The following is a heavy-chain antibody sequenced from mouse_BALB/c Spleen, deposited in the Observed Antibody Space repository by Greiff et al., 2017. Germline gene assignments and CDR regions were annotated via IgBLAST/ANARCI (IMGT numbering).Heavy chain of an antibody. CDR2: ISSGGSYT. V-gene: IGHV5-6*01. D-gene: IGHD2-2*01. CDR3: ARVDYGYDGVYWYFDV. J-gene: IGHJ1*01. CDR1: GFTFSSYG. Sequence: EVQRVESGGDLVKPGGSLKLSCAASGFTFSSYGMSWVRQTPDKRLEWVATISSGGSYTYYPDSVKGRFTISRDNAKNTLYLQMSSLKSEDTAMYYCARVDYGYDGVYWYFDVWGAGTTVTVSS.